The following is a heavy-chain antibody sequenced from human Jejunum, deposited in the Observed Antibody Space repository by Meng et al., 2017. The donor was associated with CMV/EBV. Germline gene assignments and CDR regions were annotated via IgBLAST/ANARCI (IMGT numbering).Heavy chain of an antibody. D-gene: IGHD1-14*01. V-gene: IGHV3-15*07. J-gene: IGHJ4*02. Sequence: SGFTFITAWMNWVRQAPGKGLEWVGRIKSKTDGGTIDYAAPVKGRFTISRDDSKDTLYLQMDSLKTEDTAVYYCATVGPYSRSVYWGQGTLVTVSS. CDR3: ATVGPYSRSVY. CDR1: GFTFITAW. CDR2: IKSKTDGGTI.